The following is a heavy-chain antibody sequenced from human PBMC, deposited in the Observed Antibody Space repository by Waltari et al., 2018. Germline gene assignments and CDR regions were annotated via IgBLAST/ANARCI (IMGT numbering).Heavy chain of an antibody. D-gene: IGHD1-1*01. CDR3: ARVSRRTYRSPVPGRHYYYGMDV. CDR2: ISTDARDT. Sequence: EEQLVESGGGLVQPGDSLRLSCAASGFTFSSFWMNWVRQAPGKGPLWVSRISTDARDTTYADSVKGRCTISRDNARNTLYLQRNRLRAEDTAVYFCARVSRRTYRSPVPGRHYYYGMDVWGQGTTVTVSS. CDR1: GFTFSSFW. V-gene: IGHV3-74*03. J-gene: IGHJ6*02.